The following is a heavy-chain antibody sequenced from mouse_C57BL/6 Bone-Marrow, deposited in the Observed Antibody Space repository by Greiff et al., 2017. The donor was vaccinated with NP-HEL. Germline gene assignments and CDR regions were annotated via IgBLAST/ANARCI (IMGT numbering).Heavy chain of an antibody. V-gene: IGHV1-52*01. Sequence: SSVHLSCKASGYTFTSYWMHWVKQRPIQGLEWIGNIDPSDSETHYNQKFKDKATLTVDKSSSTAYMQLSSLTSEDSAVYYCARDWAFAYWGQGTLVTVSA. CDR3: ARDWAFAY. D-gene: IGHD4-1*01. CDR1: GYTFTSYW. J-gene: IGHJ3*01. CDR2: IDPSDSET.